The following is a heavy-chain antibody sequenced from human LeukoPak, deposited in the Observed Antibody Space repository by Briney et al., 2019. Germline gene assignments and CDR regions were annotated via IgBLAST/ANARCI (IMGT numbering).Heavy chain of an antibody. J-gene: IGHJ5*02. Sequence: ASVKVSCKVSGYTFTSYDINWVRQATGQGLGWMGWMNPNSGNTGYAQNFQGRVTMTRNTSINTAYMELTSLRSEDTAVYYCARGQRGYSGYDSSYWFDPWGQGSLVTVSS. D-gene: IGHD5-12*01. CDR3: ARGQRGYSGYDSSYWFDP. CDR1: GYTFTSYD. CDR2: MNPNSGNT. V-gene: IGHV1-8*01.